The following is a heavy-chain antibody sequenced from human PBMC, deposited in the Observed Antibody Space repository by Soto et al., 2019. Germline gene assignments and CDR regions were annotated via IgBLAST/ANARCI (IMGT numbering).Heavy chain of an antibody. CDR1: GFTFSSYG. CDR3: ARINPIAADGEFDY. J-gene: IGHJ4*02. D-gene: IGHD6-13*01. Sequence: QVQLVESGGGVVQPGRSLRLSCAASGFTFSSYGMHWVRQAPGKGLEWVAVIWYDGSNKYYADSVKGQFTISRDNSKNTLYLQMNSLRAEDTAVYYCARINPIAADGEFDYWGQGTLVTVSS. CDR2: IWYDGSNK. V-gene: IGHV3-33*01.